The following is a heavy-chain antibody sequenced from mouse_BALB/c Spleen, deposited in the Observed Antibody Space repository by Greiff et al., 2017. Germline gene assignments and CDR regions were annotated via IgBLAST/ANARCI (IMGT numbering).Heavy chain of an antibody. D-gene: IGHD2-1*01. J-gene: IGHJ2*01. Sequence: EVKVVESGGGLVKPGGSLKLSCAASGFTFSSYAMSWVRQTPEKRLEWVASISSGGSTYYPDSVKGRFTISRDNARNILYLQMSSLRSEDTAMYYCARDGNYAYYFDYWGQGTTLTVSS. CDR1: GFTFSSYA. V-gene: IGHV5-6-5*01. CDR2: ISSGGST. CDR3: ARDGNYAYYFDY.